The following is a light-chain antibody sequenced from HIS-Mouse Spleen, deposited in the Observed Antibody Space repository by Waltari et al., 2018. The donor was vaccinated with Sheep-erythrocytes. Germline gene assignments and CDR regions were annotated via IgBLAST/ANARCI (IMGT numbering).Light chain of an antibody. CDR2: DNT. CDR3: GTWDSSLSVWV. V-gene: IGLV1-51*01. J-gene: IGLJ3*02. CDR1: SSNIGNNY. Sequence: QSVLTQPPSVSAAPGQKVTISCSGSSSNIGNNYVSWYQQLPGTAPKLLIYDNTKRPAGIPARFPGSKSGTSATLGITGLQTGDEADYYCGTWDSSLSVWVFGGGTKLTVL.